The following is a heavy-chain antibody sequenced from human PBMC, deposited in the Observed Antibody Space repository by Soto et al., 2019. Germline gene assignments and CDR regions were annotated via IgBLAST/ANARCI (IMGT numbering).Heavy chain of an antibody. V-gene: IGHV1-8*01. CDR2: VNPNTGNT. D-gene: IGHD1-1*01. CDR3: ARAIRMASTRTTTYYFDY. Sequence: QVQLVQSGAEVKKPGASEKVSCKTSGYTFANYDINWVRQATGQGLEWMGWVNPNTGNTGYAQKFQGGVTMTRNTSVSTAYMELSSLKSEDSAVYYCARAIRMASTRTTTYYFDYWGQGALVTDSS. CDR1: GYTFANYD. J-gene: IGHJ4*02.